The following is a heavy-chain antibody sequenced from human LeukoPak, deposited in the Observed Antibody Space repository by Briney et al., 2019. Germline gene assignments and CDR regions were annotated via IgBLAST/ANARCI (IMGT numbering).Heavy chain of an antibody. V-gene: IGHV1-2*02. CDR3: TISYQHVAAHFDY. CDR2: MNPNSGGT. J-gene: IGHJ4*02. Sequence: ASVKVSCKASGYTFTGYYMHWVRQAPGQGLEGMGWMNPNSGGTNYAQKFQGRVTITRDTSISTVYMELSRLTSDDTTVYYSTISYQHVAAHFDYWGQGSLVTVSS. D-gene: IGHD2-2*01. CDR1: GYTFTGYY.